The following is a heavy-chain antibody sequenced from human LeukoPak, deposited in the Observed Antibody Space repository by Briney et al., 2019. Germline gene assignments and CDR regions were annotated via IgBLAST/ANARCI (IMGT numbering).Heavy chain of an antibody. CDR2: IWYDGSNK. CDR3: ARDGRPLDY. CDR1: GFTFSSYG. Sequence: GGSLRLSCAVSGFTFSSYGLHWVRQAPGKGLEWVAVIWYDGSNKYYADSVKGRFTISRDNSKNTLYLQMNNLRAEDTAVYYCARDGRPLDYWGQGTLVTVSS. V-gene: IGHV3-33*01. J-gene: IGHJ4*02.